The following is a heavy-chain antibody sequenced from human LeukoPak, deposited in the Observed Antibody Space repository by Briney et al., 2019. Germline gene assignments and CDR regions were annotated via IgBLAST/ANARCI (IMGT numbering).Heavy chain of an antibody. CDR2: MNPNSGNT. CDR3: ARGDYGDYGGYYYYGMDV. V-gene: IGHV1-8*02. D-gene: IGHD4-17*01. Sequence: ASVKVSCKASGYTFTSYDINWVRQATGQGLEWMGWMNPNSGNTGYAQKFQGRVTMTRNTSISTAYMELSSLRSEDTAVYYCARGDYGDYGGYYYYGMDVWGQGTTVTVSS. CDR1: GYTFTSYD. J-gene: IGHJ6*02.